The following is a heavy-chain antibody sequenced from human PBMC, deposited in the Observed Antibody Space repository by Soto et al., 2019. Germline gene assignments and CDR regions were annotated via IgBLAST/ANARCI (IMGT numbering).Heavy chain of an antibody. V-gene: IGHV3-23*01. CDR2: VTGGGNST. CDR1: GFTFGSYA. D-gene: IGHD1-1*01. Sequence: GGSLRLSCAASGFTFGSYAMNWVRHAQGKGLEWVSAVTGGGNSTFYADSVKGRFTVSRDNSKNTLYLQMNSLRVEDTAIYYCAKDGLERRPYYFDYWGQGTLVTVSS. CDR3: AKDGLERRPYYFDY. J-gene: IGHJ4*02.